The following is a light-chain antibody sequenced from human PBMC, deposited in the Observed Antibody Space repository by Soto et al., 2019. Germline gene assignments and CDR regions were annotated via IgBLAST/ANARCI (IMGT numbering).Light chain of an antibody. Sequence: NFMLTQPHSVSESPGKTVTISSTRSSGSIASNYVQWYHQRPGSAPTTVIYEDNQRPSGFPDRFSGSIDSSSNSASLTNSGLKTEDEADYYCQSYDSNNHVVFGGGTKVTVL. CDR1: SGSIASNY. CDR3: QSYDSNNHVV. V-gene: IGLV6-57*04. J-gene: IGLJ2*01. CDR2: EDN.